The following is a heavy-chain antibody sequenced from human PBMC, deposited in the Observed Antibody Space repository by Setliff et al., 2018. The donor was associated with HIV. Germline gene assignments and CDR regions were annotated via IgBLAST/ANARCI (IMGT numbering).Heavy chain of an antibody. CDR3: ARGARGYSYG. V-gene: IGHV3-7*01. CDR1: GFTFGDYV. CDR2: IKQDGSEK. J-gene: IGHJ4*02. D-gene: IGHD5-18*01. Sequence: GGSLRLSCTASGFTFGDYVMSRVRQAPGKGLEWVANIKQDGSEKFYVESVKGRFTISRDNANNSLYLQMNSLRAEDTAVYYCARGARGYSYGWGQGTLVTVSS.